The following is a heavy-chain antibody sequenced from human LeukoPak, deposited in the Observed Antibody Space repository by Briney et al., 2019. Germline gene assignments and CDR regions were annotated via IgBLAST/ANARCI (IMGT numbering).Heavy chain of an antibody. CDR2: IYYSGST. J-gene: IGHJ5*02. CDR1: GGSISSSSYY. CDR3: ARLDRTHSSSWYT. D-gene: IGHD6-13*01. Sequence: KPSETLSLTCTVSGGSISSSSYYRGWIRQPPGKGLEWIGSIYYSGSTYYNPFLKSRVTISVDTSKNQFSLKLSSVTAADTAVYYCARLDRTHSSSWYTWGQGTLVTVSS. V-gene: IGHV4-39*01.